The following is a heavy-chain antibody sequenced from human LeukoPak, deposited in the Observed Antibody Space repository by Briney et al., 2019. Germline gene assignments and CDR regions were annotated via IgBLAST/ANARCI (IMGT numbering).Heavy chain of an antibody. Sequence: GGSLRLSCAASGLTFDIYAMSWVRQAPGKGLEWVSAVSSNGDSTYYADSVKGRFAISRDNTNNTLFLQMNSLRAEDTAVYYCARDSYDDFWSGYYHWFDPWGQGTLVTVSS. V-gene: IGHV3-23*01. J-gene: IGHJ5*02. CDR1: GLTFDIYA. D-gene: IGHD3-3*01. CDR2: VSSNGDST. CDR3: ARDSYDDFWSGYYHWFDP.